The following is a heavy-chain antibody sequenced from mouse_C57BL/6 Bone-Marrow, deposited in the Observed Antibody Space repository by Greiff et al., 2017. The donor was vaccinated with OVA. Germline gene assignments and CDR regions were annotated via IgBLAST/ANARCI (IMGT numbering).Heavy chain of an antibody. Sequence: EVKVVESGGGLVQPGGSLSLSCAASGFTFTDYYMSWVRQPPGKALEWLGFIRNKANGYTTEYSASVKGRFTISRDNSQSILYLQMNALRAEDSAAYYCAICDGSYAMDYWGQGTSVTVSS. CDR2: IRNKANGYTT. D-gene: IGHD2-3*01. V-gene: IGHV7-3*01. J-gene: IGHJ4*01. CDR3: AICDGSYAMDY. CDR1: GFTFTDYY.